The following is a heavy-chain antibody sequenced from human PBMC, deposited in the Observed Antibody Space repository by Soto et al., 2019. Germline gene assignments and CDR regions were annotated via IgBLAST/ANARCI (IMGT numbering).Heavy chain of an antibody. V-gene: IGHV3-23*01. CDR2: ISGSDGKT. D-gene: IGHD3-3*01. Sequence: GGSLRLSCAASGFSFGSYALSWVRQAPGKGLEWVSTISGSDGKTFYADSVKGRFSISRDTSQSTLYLQMNSLRADDTAMYYCARWSYLDYWGQSTRVTVSS. J-gene: IGHJ4*02. CDR3: ARWSYLDY. CDR1: GFSFGSYA.